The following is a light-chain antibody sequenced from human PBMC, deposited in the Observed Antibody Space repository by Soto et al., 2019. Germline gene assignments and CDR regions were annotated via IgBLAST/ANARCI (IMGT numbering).Light chain of an antibody. V-gene: IGKV3-15*01. CDR2: GAS. CDR1: QSVSSN. CDR3: QQYDNWPLT. J-gene: IGKJ4*01. Sequence: EIVMTQYPATLSVSPGERATLSCRASQSVSSNLAWYQQKPGQAPRFLIYGASTRATGIPARFSGSGSGTEFTLTISILQSEDFAVYYCQQYDNWPLTFGGGTKVDIK.